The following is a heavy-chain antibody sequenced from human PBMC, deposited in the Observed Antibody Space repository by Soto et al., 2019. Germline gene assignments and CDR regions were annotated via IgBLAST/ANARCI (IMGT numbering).Heavy chain of an antibody. CDR1: GGSVSSGSYY. CDR3: ARRWIHAFDI. CDR2: IYYSGST. Sequence: SETLSLTCTVSGGSVSSGSYYWSWIRQPPGKGLEWIGFIYYSGSTNYNPSLKSRVTISVDTSKNQFSLKLSSVTAADTAVYYCARRWIHAFDIWGQGTMVTVSS. V-gene: IGHV4-61*01. J-gene: IGHJ3*02. D-gene: IGHD5-18*01.